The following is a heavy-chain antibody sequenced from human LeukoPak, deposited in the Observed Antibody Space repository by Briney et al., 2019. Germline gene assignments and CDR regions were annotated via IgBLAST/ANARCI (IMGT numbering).Heavy chain of an antibody. Sequence: GGSLRLSCAASGFTFDDYAMHWVRQAPGKGLEWVSLISGDGGSTYYADSVKGRFTISRDNSKNSLYLQMNSLRTEDTALYYCAKDPRPYCSGGSCYSASSYWGQGTLVAVSS. CDR3: AKDPRPYCSGGSCYSASSY. CDR2: ISGDGGST. J-gene: IGHJ4*02. D-gene: IGHD2-15*01. CDR1: GFTFDDYA. V-gene: IGHV3-43*02.